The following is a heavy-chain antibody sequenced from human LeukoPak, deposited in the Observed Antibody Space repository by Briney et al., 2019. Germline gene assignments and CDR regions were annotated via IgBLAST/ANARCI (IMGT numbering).Heavy chain of an antibody. CDR3: ARGSATCYTLRCSFDL. J-gene: IGHJ3*01. D-gene: IGHD2-2*02. V-gene: IGHV3-11*04. Sequence: PGGSLRLSCAASGFTLSDYYMTWVRQAPGKGLEWVSYISGTGNVIYDADSVRGRFTISKDNAKNSLYLQMNTLRADDTAVYYCARGSATCYTLRCSFDLWGQGTMVTVSS. CDR1: GFTLSDYY. CDR2: ISGTGNVI.